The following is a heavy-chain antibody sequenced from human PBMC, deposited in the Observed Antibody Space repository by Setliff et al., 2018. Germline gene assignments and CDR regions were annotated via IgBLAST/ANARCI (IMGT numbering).Heavy chain of an antibody. CDR1: GGPISNYY. CDR3: ARDLGHGGDSDY. CDR2: IYTSGST. V-gene: IGHV4-4*07. Sequence: SETLSLTCTVSGGPISNYYWSWIRQPAGKGLEWIGRIYTSGSTNYNPSLKSRVTMSVDTSKNQFSLKLSSVTAADTAVYYCARDLGHGGDSDYWGQGILVTVSS. D-gene: IGHD2-21*02. J-gene: IGHJ4*02.